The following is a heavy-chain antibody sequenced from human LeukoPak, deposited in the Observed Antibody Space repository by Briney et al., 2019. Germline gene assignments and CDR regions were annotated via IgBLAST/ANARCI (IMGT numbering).Heavy chain of an antibody. V-gene: IGHV4-34*01. D-gene: IGHD6-6*01. Sequence: PSETLSLTCAVYGGSFSGYYWSWIRKPPGKGLDWIGEINHSGSTNYNPSLKSRVTISVDTSKNQYSLKLSAVTAANTAVYYCARGGDIAAGRFDPWGQGTLVTVSS. CDR1: GGSFSGYY. J-gene: IGHJ5*02. CDR3: ARGGDIAAGRFDP. CDR2: INHSGST.